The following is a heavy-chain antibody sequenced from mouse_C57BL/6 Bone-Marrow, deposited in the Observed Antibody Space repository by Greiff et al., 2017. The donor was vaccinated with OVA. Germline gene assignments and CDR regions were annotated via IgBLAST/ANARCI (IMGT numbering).Heavy chain of an antibody. V-gene: IGHV1-26*01. J-gene: IGHJ4*01. D-gene: IGHD1-1*01. Sequence: VQLQQSGPELVKPGASVKISCKASGYTFTDYYMNWVKQSHGKSLEWIGDINPNNGGTSYNQKFKGKATLTVDKSSSTAYMELRSLTSEDSAVYYCARRDYYGSDAMDYWGQGTSVTVSS. CDR3: ARRDYYGSDAMDY. CDR1: GYTFTDYY. CDR2: INPNNGGT.